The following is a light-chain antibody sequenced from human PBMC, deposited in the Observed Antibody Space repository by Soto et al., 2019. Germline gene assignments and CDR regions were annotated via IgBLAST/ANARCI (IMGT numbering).Light chain of an antibody. V-gene: IGKV3-20*01. CDR3: QQYGSSPQT. J-gene: IGKJ1*01. Sequence: EIVLTQSPGTLSLSPGERATLSCRASQRVSSSYLAWYQQKPGQAPRLLIYGASSRATGIPDRFIGSGSGTDFTLTISRLEPEDFAVYYCQQYGSSPQTFGQGTKVEIK. CDR2: GAS. CDR1: QRVSSSY.